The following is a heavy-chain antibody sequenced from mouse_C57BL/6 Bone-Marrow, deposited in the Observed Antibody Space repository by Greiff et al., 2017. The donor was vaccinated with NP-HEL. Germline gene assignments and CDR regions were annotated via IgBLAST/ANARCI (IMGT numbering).Heavy chain of an antibody. CDR3: ARQSAY. J-gene: IGHJ3*01. CDR1: GYTFTSYW. Sequence: QVQLQQPGAELVMPGASVKLSCKASGYTFTSYWMHWVKQRPGQGLEWIGEIDPSDSYTNYNQKFKGKSTVTVDKSSSTAYMQLSSLTSEDSAVYYCARQSAYWGQGTLVTVSA. V-gene: IGHV1-69*01. CDR2: IDPSDSYT.